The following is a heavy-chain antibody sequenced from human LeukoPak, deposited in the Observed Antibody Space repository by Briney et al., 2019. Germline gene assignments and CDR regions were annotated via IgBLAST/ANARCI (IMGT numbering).Heavy chain of an antibody. D-gene: IGHD6-6*01. CDR1: GGSVSDYY. V-gene: IGHV4-34*01. J-gene: IGHJ6*03. Sequence: SETLSLTCGISGGSVSDYYWSWIRQTPGAGLEWIGEINQSGSPKYNPSLKSRVAIFVDTSSNQLSLNVTSVTAADTAVYYCVRGLVKKLVRRQIYYYMDVWGKGTTVIVSS. CDR2: INQSGSP. CDR3: VRGLVKKLVRRQIYYYMDV.